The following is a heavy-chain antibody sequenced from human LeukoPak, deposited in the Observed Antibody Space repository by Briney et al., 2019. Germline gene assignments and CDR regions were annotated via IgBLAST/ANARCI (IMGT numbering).Heavy chain of an antibody. CDR1: GYTFTSYD. CDR2: MNPNSGNT. D-gene: IGHD6-13*01. V-gene: IGHV1-8*01. J-gene: IGHJ3*02. CDR3: ARGGYSSSWYPNYDAFDI. Sequence: GASVKVSCKASGYTFTSYDINWVRQATGQGLEWMGWMNPNSGNTGYAQKFQGGVTMTRNTSISTAYMELSSLRSEDTAVYYCARGGYSSSWYPNYDAFDIWGQGTMVTVSS.